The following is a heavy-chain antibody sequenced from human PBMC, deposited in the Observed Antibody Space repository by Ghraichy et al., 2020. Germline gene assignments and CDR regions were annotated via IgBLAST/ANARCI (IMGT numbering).Heavy chain of an antibody. CDR2: IYYSGST. Sequence: SETLSLTCTVSGGSISSSSYYWGWIRQPPGKGLEWIGSIYYSGSTYYNPSLKSRVTISVDTSKNQFSLKLSSVTAADTAVYYCAQGRDILTGYAKLAEYFQHWGQGTLVTVSS. CDR3: AQGRDILTGYAKLAEYFQH. CDR1: GGSISSSSYY. V-gene: IGHV4-39*01. J-gene: IGHJ1*01. D-gene: IGHD3-9*01.